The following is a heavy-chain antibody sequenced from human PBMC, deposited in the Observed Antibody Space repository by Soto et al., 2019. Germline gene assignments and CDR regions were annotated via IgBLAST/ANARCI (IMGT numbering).Heavy chain of an antibody. D-gene: IGHD5-12*01. Sequence: EVQLIESGGGWVQPGTSLRVSCAASGFTFHEYAMHWFRQAPGKGLEWVSGISSDGDTIAYADSVQGRFTVFRDNAKNSLYLQMNSLRAEDTALYYCTKGGYDLIYYFGMDVWGQGTTVTVSS. CDR1: GFTFHEYA. V-gene: IGHV3-9*01. CDR3: TKGGYDLIYYFGMDV. J-gene: IGHJ6*02. CDR2: ISSDGDTI.